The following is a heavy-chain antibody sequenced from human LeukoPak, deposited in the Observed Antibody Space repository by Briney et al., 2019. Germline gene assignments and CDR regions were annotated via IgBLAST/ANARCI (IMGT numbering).Heavy chain of an antibody. J-gene: IGHJ5*02. D-gene: IGHD3-10*02. CDR3: ARSPSTMIGVWFDP. CDR1: GGSISSSSYY. Sequence: SETLSLTCTVSGGSISSSSYYWGWIRQPPGKGLEWIGYIYHSGSTNYNPSLKSRVTISVDTSKNQFSLKLSSVTAADTAVYYCARSPSTMIGVWFDPWGQGTLVTVSS. CDR2: IYHSGST. V-gene: IGHV4-61*05.